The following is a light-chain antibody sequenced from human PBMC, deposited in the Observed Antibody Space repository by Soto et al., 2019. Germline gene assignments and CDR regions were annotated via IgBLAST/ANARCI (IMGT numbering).Light chain of an antibody. V-gene: IGKV1-27*01. Sequence: DIQMTQSPSSLSASVGDRVTITCRASQGISNYLAWYQQQPGKVPKLLIYVASTLQSGVPSRISGSGSGTDFTLPISSLQPEDVATYYCHQSNSAPWTFGQGTKAEIK. CDR1: QGISNY. CDR3: HQSNSAPWT. J-gene: IGKJ1*01. CDR2: VAS.